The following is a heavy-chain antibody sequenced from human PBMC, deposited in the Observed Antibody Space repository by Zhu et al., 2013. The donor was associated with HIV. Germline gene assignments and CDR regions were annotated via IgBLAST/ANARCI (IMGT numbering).Heavy chain of an antibody. CDR2: INPFTGGT. V-gene: IGHV1-69*06. CDR1: GGTFSSYA. J-gene: IGHJ6*02. CDR3: TRTTAVTMFGLIVAHHYYAMDI. Sequence: QVQLVQSGAEVKKPGSSVKVSCKASGGTFSSYAISWVRQAPGQALEWMGEINPFTGGTTFAEKFRDRITMTSDRATTTVSVELTRLTLDDTAVYFCTRTTAVTMFGLIVAHHYYAMDIWGQGTSVIVSS. D-gene: IGHD3-10*02.